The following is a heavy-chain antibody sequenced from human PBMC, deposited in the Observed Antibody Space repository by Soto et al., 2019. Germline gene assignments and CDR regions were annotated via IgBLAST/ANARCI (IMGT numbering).Heavy chain of an antibody. J-gene: IGHJ4*02. Sequence: PGGSLRLSCAASGFTFSSYGMHWVRQAPGKGLEWVAVIWYDGSNKYYADSVKGRFTISRDNSKNTLYLQMNSLRAEDTAVYYCARSPSITMVRGALPGFDYWAQRTPVTVSS. CDR2: IWYDGSNK. V-gene: IGHV3-33*08. D-gene: IGHD3-10*01. CDR3: ARSPSITMVRGALPGFDY. CDR1: GFTFSSYG.